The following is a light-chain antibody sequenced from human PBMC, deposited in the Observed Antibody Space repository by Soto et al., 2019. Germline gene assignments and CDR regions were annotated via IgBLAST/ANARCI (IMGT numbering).Light chain of an antibody. J-gene: IGLJ1*01. CDR2: EVS. CDR3: SSYTSSSTSGYV. CDR1: SSDVGGYNY. V-gene: IGLV2-14*01. Sequence: QLVLTQPASVSGSPGQSITISCTGTSSDVGGYNYVSWYQQHPGKAPKLMIYEVSNRPSGVSNRFSGSKSGNTASLTISGLQAEDEADYYCSSYTSSSTSGYVFGTGTKVTVL.